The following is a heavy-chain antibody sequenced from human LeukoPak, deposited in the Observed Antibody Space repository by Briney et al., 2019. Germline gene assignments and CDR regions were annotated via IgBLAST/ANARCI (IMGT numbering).Heavy chain of an antibody. CDR3: ARGPRLRFGDWFDP. J-gene: IGHJ5*02. CDR1: GCTFSSYA. V-gene: IGHV1-69*05. CDR2: IIPIFGTA. D-gene: IGHD5-12*01. Sequence: SVKVSCKASGCTFSSYAISWVRQAPGQGLEWMGGIIPIFGTANYAQKFQGRVTITTDKSTSAPYMELSSLRSEDTAVYYCARGPRLRFGDWFDPWGQGTLVTVSS.